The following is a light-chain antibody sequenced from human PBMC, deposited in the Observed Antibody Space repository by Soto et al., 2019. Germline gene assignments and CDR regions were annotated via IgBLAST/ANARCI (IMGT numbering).Light chain of an antibody. V-gene: IGKV3-11*01. CDR3: QQRSNWPLT. CDR1: KSVSSY. Sequence: EIVLTQSPATLSLSPGERATLSFRASKSVSSYLAWYQPKPGQAPRLLIYDASNRATGIPARFSGSGYGTDFTLTISSLEPEDFAVYYCQQRSNWPLTFGGGTKVDIK. J-gene: IGKJ4*01. CDR2: DAS.